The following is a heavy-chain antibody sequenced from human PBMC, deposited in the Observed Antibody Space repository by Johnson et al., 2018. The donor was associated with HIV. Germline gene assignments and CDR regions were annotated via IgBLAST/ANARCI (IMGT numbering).Heavy chain of an antibody. Sequence: VQLVESGGGLVQPGGSLRLSCAASGFTVSSNYMSWVRQAPGKGLEWVSVIYSGGSTYYADSVKGRFTISRDNSKNTLYLQMNSLRAEDTAVYYCARHLRGFFYYDSSDAFDIWGQGTMVTVSS. V-gene: IGHV3-66*04. D-gene: IGHD3-22*01. CDR2: IYSGGST. J-gene: IGHJ3*02. CDR1: GFTVSSNY. CDR3: ARHLRGFFYYDSSDAFDI.